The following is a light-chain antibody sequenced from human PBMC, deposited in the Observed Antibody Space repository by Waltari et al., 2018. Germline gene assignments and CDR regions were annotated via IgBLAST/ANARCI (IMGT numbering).Light chain of an antibody. CDR2: DVS. J-gene: IGLJ3*02. CDR1: NSHVGTHNS. Sequence: QSALTPPPSVSGSPGQWSPISCTGTNSHVGTHNSVSWYQQHPGKAPKLMIYDVSKRPSGVSDRFSGSKSGNTASLTISGLQAEDEADYYCSSYTSSSTLVFGGGIKVTVL. V-gene: IGLV2-14*01. CDR3: SSYTSSSTLV.